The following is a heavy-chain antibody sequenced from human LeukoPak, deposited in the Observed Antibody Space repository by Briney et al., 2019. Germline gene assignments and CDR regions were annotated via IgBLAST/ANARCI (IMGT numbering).Heavy chain of an antibody. CDR2: INHSGST. CDR3: ARLLGYGSGSYPG. J-gene: IGHJ4*02. D-gene: IGHD3-10*01. V-gene: IGHV4-34*01. CDR1: GGSFSGYY. Sequence: SETLSLTCAVYGGSFSGYYWSWIRQPPGKGLEWIGEINHSGSTNYNPSLKSRVTISVDTSKNQFSLKLSSVTAADTAVYYCARLLGYGSGSYPGWGQGTLVTVSS.